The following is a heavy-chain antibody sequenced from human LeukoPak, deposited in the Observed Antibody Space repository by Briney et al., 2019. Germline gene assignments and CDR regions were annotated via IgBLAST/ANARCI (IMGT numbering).Heavy chain of an antibody. D-gene: IGHD1-26*01. CDR2: IYYSGST. J-gene: IGHJ1*01. CDR3: ARDESGSYYFQH. Sequence: SETLSLTCTVSGSSISSYYWSWIRQPPGKGLEWIGYIYYSGSTNYNPSLKSRVTISVDTSKNQFSLKLSSVTAADTAVYYCARDESGSYYFQHWGQGTLVTVSS. V-gene: IGHV4-59*01. CDR1: GSSISSYY.